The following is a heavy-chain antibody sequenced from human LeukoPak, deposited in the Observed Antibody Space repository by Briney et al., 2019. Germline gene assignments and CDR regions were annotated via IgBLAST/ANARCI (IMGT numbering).Heavy chain of an antibody. Sequence: ASVTVSCKVSAYTLTELSMHWVRQAPGKGLEWMGGFDPADGETVYAHKFQGRLTMTEDTSTNTGYMELTSLRSEDTAVYYCAADGGGLSSVVTPRSSPFDYWGQGTLVTVSS. CDR3: AADGGGLSSVVTPRSSPFDY. CDR1: AYTLTELS. CDR2: FDPADGET. V-gene: IGHV1-24*01. D-gene: IGHD4-23*01. J-gene: IGHJ4*02.